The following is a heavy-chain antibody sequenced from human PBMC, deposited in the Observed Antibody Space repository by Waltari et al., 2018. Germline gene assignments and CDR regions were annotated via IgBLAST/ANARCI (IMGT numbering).Heavy chain of an antibody. J-gene: IGHJ3*02. CDR3: ARELGSSGGAFDI. CDR1: GYPFTGYY. CDR2: INPNSGGT. V-gene: IGHV1-2*06. Sequence: QVQLVQSGAEVKKPGASVKVSCKASGYPFTGYYLHWVRQAPGQGLEWMGRINPNSGGTNYAQKFQGRVTMTRDTSISTAYMELSRLRSDDTAVYYCARELGSSGGAFDIWGQGTMVTVSS. D-gene: IGHD2-15*01.